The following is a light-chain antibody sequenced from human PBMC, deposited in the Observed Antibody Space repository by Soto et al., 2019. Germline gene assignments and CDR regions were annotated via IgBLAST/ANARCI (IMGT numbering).Light chain of an antibody. CDR2: HAS. CDR1: QSISSY. J-gene: IGKJ1*01. Sequence: DINMTESPSRLSANLGDRVNITCRASQSISSYLNWYQQKPGTAPKLLIYHASTLESGVPSRFSGSGSGTEFTLTIISLQPDDFATYYCQQYHSYSFGQGAKVDIK. V-gene: IGKV1-5*01. CDR3: QQYHSYS.